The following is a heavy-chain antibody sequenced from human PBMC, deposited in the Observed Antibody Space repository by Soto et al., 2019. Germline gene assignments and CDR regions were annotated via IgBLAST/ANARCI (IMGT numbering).Heavy chain of an antibody. CDR2: ISYDGSNK. Sequence: PGGSLRLSCAASGFTFSSYAMHWVRQAPGKGLEWVAVISYDGSNKYYADSVKGRFTISRDNSKNTLYLQMNSLRAEDTAVYYCAREVSLEPVGWFDPWGQGTLVTVSS. CDR3: AREVSLEPVGWFDP. D-gene: IGHD1-20*01. J-gene: IGHJ5*02. CDR1: GFTFSSYA. V-gene: IGHV3-30-3*01.